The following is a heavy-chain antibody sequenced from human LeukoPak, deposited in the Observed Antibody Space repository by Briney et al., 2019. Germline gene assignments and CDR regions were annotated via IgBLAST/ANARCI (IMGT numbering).Heavy chain of an antibody. CDR2: INAGNGNT. V-gene: IGHV1-3*01. CDR1: GYTFTSYG. CDR3: ARGLTYYDFWSGHSDWFDP. D-gene: IGHD3-3*01. J-gene: IGHJ5*02. Sequence: ASVKVSCKASGYTFTSYGISWVRQAPGQRLEWMGWINAGNGNTKYSQKFQGRVTITRDTSASTAYMELSSLRSEDTAVYYCARGLTYYDFWSGHSDWFDPWGQGTLVTVSS.